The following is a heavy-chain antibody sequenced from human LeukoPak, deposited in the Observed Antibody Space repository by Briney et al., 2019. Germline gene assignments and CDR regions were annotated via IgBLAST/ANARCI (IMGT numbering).Heavy chain of an antibody. D-gene: IGHD6-13*01. V-gene: IGHV4-4*02. CDR2: IYHSGST. CDR1: GGSISSSNW. Sequence: KASGTLSLTCAVSGGSISSSNWWSWVRQPPGKGLEWIGEIYHSGSTNYNPSLKSRVTISVDKSKNQFPLKLSSVTAADTAVYYCARVSYSSSWSEFDYWGQGTLVTVSS. CDR3: ARVSYSSSWSEFDY. J-gene: IGHJ4*02.